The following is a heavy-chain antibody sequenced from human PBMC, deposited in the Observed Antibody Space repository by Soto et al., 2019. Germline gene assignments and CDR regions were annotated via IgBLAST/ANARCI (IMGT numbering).Heavy chain of an antibody. CDR2: INPNSGGT. CDR3: ARDLISSADDYYYDVMDV. D-gene: IGHD6-13*01. Sequence: ASVKVSYKASGYTFTGYYMHWVRQAPGQGLEWMGWINPNSGGTNYAQKFQGWVTMTRDTSISTAYMELSRLRPDDTAVYYCARDLISSADDYYYDVMDVCGQGTTVTVSS. CDR1: GYTFTGYY. J-gene: IGHJ6*02. V-gene: IGHV1-2*04.